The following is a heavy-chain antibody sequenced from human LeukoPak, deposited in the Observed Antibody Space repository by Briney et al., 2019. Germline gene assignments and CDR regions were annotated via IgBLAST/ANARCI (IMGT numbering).Heavy chain of an antibody. CDR3: AKDRADIVVVPAAQGFDY. Sequence: GGSLRLSCAASGFTFNRYAMTWVRQAPGKGLEWVSAISGSGGSTYYADSVKGRFTISRDNSKNTLYLQMNSLRAEDTAVYYCAKDRADIVVVPAAQGFDYWGQGTLVTVSS. CDR2: ISGSGGST. J-gene: IGHJ4*02. CDR1: GFTFNRYA. V-gene: IGHV3-23*01. D-gene: IGHD2-2*01.